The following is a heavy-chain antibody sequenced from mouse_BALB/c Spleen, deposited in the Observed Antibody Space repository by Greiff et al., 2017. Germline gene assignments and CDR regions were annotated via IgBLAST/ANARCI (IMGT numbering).Heavy chain of an antibody. Sequence: LKQPGSELVRPGASVKLSCKASGYTFTSYWMHWVKQRHGQGLEWIGNIYPGSGSTNYDEKFKSKGTLTVDTSSSTAYMHLSSLTSEDSAVYYCTRGGNYYGSSSYWYFDVWGAGTTVTVSS. J-gene: IGHJ1*01. V-gene: IGHV1S22*01. CDR3: TRGGNYYGSSSYWYFDV. D-gene: IGHD1-1*01. CDR1: GYTFTSYW. CDR2: IYPGSGST.